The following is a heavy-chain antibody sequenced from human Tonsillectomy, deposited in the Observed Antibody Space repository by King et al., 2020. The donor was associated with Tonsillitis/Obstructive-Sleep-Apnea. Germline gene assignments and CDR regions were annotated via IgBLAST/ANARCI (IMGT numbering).Heavy chain of an antibody. V-gene: IGHV1-24*01. CDR2: FDPEDGET. CDR1: GYTLTELS. Sequence: QLVQSGAEVKKPGASVKVSCKVSGYTLTELSMHWVRQAPGKGLEWMGGFDPEDGETIYAQKFQGRVTMTEVTSTDTAYMELSSLRSEDTAVYYCATVAVAGGGVWFDPWGQGTLVTVSS. CDR3: ATVAVAGGGVWFDP. J-gene: IGHJ5*02. D-gene: IGHD6-19*01.